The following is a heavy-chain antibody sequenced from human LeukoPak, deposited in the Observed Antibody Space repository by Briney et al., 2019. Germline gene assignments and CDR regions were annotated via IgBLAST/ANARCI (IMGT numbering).Heavy chain of an antibody. D-gene: IGHD3-22*01. CDR3: AKMYYRHSSDYSYDNPFYI. Sequence: GGALRLSCADSGFTFGNYLMHWVRQAPETGLVWVSRIYSVGSRTTYADSVKGRFTISRDNAKNTLYLQMNSLRAEDTAIHYCAKMYYRHSSDYSYDNPFYIWGQGTMVTVSS. CDR2: IYSVGSRT. V-gene: IGHV3-74*03. J-gene: IGHJ3*02. CDR1: GFTFGNYL.